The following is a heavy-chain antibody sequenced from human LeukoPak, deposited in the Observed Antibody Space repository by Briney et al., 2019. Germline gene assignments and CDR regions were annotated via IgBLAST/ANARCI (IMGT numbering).Heavy chain of an antibody. CDR1: GFTFSNAW. D-gene: IGHD6-19*01. CDR2: IKSKTDGGTT. V-gene: IGHV3-15*07. CDR3: LGGTGWIFDY. J-gene: IGHJ4*02. Sequence: SGGSLRLSCAASGFTFSNAWMNWVRQAPGKGLEWVGRIKSKTDGGTTDYVAPVKGRFTISRDNTKNSLYLQMNSLRAEDTAVYYCLGGTGWIFDYWGQGTLVTVSS.